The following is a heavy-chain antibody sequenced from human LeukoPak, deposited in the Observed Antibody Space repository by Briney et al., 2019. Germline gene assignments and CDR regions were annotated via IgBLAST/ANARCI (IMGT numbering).Heavy chain of an antibody. V-gene: IGHV3-74*01. CDR3: ARAAAGTRNAFDI. J-gene: IGHJ3*02. D-gene: IGHD6-13*01. Sequence: GGSLRLSCAASGFTFDDYAMHWVRQAPGKGLVWVSRLNSDESSTNYADSVKGRFTISRDKAKKTLYLQMSSLRAEDTALYYCARAAAGTRNAFDIWGPGTMVSVSA. CDR1: GFTFDDYA. CDR2: LNSDESST.